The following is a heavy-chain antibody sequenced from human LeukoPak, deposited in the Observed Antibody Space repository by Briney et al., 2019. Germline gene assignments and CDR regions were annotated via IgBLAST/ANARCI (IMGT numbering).Heavy chain of an antibody. D-gene: IGHD6-19*01. CDR1: GFNFNTYT. CDR3: ARDGGSGWRGTVRF. V-gene: IGHV3-30*03. Sequence: GGSLRLSCAASGFNFNTYTMNWVRQAPGKGLEWVAVTAFNGSNNDYVTSYANSVKGRFTISRDNSKNTLYLQMSSLRAEDTAVYYCARDGGSGWRGTVRFWGQGTMLIVSS. CDR2: TAFNGSNN. J-gene: IGHJ3*01.